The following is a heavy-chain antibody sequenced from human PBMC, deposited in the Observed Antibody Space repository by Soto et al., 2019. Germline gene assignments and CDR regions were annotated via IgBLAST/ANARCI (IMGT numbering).Heavy chain of an antibody. Sequence: GGSLRLSCAASGFTFSSYWMSWARQAPGKGLEWVANIKQDGSEKYYVDSVKGRFTISRDNAKNSLYLQMNSLRAEDTAVYYCARDYSGTAMGYYYYYYGMDVWGQGTTVTVSS. CDR3: ARDYSGTAMGYYYYYYGMDV. J-gene: IGHJ6*02. V-gene: IGHV3-7*03. CDR1: GFTFSSYW. CDR2: IKQDGSEK. D-gene: IGHD1-26*01.